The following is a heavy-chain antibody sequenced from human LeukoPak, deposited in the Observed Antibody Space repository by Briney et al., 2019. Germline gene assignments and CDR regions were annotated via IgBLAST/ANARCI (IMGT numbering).Heavy chain of an antibody. V-gene: IGHV3-11*01. Sequence: GGSLRLSCAASGFTFSDYYMSWIRQAPGKGLEWVSYISSSGSTIYYADSVKGRFTISRDNAKNSLYLQMNSLRAEDTAVYYCARSLSYYYDSSGQPYYWGQGTLVPSPQ. D-gene: IGHD3-22*01. J-gene: IGHJ4*02. CDR3: ARSLSYYYDSSGQPYY. CDR1: GFTFSDYY. CDR2: ISSSGSTI.